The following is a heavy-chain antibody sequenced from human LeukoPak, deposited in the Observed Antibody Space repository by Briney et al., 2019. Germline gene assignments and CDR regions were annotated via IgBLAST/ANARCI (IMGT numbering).Heavy chain of an antibody. D-gene: IGHD4-23*01. V-gene: IGHV4-34*01. Sequence: SETLSLTCAVYGGSFSGYYWSWIRHPPGKGREWIGEINHSESTNYNPSLKGRVSISVDKSKNQFSLKVRSVTAADTAVYYCARGPNYGGNSKEFDFWGQGTLVTVSS. CDR2: INHSEST. CDR1: GGSFSGYY. J-gene: IGHJ4*02. CDR3: ARGPNYGGNSKEFDF.